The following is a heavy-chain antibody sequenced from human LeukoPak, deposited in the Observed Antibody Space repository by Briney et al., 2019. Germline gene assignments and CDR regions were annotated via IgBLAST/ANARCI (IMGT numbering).Heavy chain of an antibody. Sequence: SETLSLTCTVSGGSISSYYWSWIRQAPGKGLEWIGYIYYSGTTSYNPSLKSRVTILVDTSKNQFSLKRSSVTAADTAVYYCARHERDASLDHALDIWGQGTMVTVSS. CDR1: GGSISSYY. V-gene: IGHV4-59*08. CDR3: ARHERDASLDHALDI. J-gene: IGHJ3*02. CDR2: IYYSGTT. D-gene: IGHD3/OR15-3a*01.